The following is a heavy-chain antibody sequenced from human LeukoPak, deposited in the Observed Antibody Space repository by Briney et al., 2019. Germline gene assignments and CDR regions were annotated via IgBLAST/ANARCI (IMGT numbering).Heavy chain of an antibody. D-gene: IGHD5-18*01. CDR2: ISSSGSTI. V-gene: IGHV3-11*01. CDR1: GFTFSDYY. CDR3: LVDTAMVTGNWFDP. Sequence: GGFLRLSCAASGFTFSDYYMSWIRQAPGKGLEWVSYISSSGSTIYYADSVKGRFTISRDNAKNSLYLQMNSLRAEDTAVYYCLVDTAMVTGNWFDPWGQGTLVTVSS. J-gene: IGHJ5*02.